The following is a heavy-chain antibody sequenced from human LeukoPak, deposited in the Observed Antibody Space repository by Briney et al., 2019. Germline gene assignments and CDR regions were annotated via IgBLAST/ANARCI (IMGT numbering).Heavy chain of an antibody. CDR2: INHSGST. Sequence: PSETLSLTCAVYGGSFSGYYWSWIRQPPGKGLEWIGEINHSGSTNYNPSLKSRVTISVDTSKNQFSLKLSSVTAADTAVYYCARKRRTVTRAHKTSPLYYYYYMDVWGKGTTVTISS. V-gene: IGHV4-34*01. CDR3: ARKRRTVTRAHKTSPLYYYYYMDV. D-gene: IGHD4-17*01. CDR1: GGSFSGYY. J-gene: IGHJ6*03.